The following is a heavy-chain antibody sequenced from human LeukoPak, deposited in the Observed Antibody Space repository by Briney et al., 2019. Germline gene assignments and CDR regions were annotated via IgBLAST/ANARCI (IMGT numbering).Heavy chain of an antibody. CDR3: ARFMVRGVIITNYFDY. CDR2: IYSSGST. D-gene: IGHD3-10*01. Sequence: PSETLSLTCNVSGGSIRGYYWSWIRQPPGKGLEWIGYIYSSGSTNYNPSLKSRVTMSVDTSKNQFSLKLSSVTAADTAVYYCARFMVRGVIITNYFDYWGQGTLVTVSS. V-gene: IGHV4-59*12. CDR1: GGSIRGYY. J-gene: IGHJ4*02.